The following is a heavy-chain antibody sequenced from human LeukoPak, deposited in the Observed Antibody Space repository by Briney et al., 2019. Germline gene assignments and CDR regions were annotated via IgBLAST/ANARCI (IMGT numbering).Heavy chain of an antibody. CDR2: IIPILGVA. D-gene: IGHD3-10*01. CDR3: ARGPYYGYYFDY. Sequence: SVKVSCKASGGIFTNYAFSWVRQAPGQGLEWMGRIIPILGVAIYAQKFQGRVTITADKSTSTAYMELSSLRSEDTAVYYCARGPYYGYYFDYCGQGTLVTVSS. V-gene: IGHV1-69*04. CDR1: GGIFTNYA. J-gene: IGHJ4*02.